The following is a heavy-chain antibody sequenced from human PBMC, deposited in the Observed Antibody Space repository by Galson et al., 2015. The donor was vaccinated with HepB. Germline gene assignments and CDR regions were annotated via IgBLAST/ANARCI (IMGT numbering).Heavy chain of an antibody. V-gene: IGHV3-23*01. Sequence: SLRLSCAASGFTFSSYAMSWVRQAPGKGLEWVSAISGSGGSTYYADSVKGRFTISRDNSKNTLYLQMNSLRAEDTAVYYCAKHEVGDYGDYEAYFDYWGQGTLVTVSS. CDR2: ISGSGGST. J-gene: IGHJ4*02. CDR1: GFTFSSYA. CDR3: AKHEVGDYGDYEAYFDY. D-gene: IGHD4-17*01.